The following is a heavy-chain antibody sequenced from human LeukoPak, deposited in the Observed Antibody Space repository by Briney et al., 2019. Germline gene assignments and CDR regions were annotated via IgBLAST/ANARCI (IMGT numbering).Heavy chain of an antibody. J-gene: IGHJ6*03. CDR3: ANGRYCSSTSCWNYYYMDV. CDR1: GGSISSYY. V-gene: IGHV4-4*07. D-gene: IGHD2-2*01. CDR2: IYTSGST. Sequence: SETLSLTCTVSGGSISSYYWSWIRQPAGKGLEWIGRIYTSGSTNYNPSLKSRVTMSVDTSKNQFSLKLSSVTAADTAVYYCANGRYCSSTSCWNYYYMDVWGKGTTVTVSS.